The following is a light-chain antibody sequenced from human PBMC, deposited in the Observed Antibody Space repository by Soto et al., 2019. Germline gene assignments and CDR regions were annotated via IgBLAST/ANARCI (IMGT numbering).Light chain of an antibody. Sequence: QSALTQPASVSGSPGQSITISCTGTSSDAGKYNFVSWYQQHPGKAPKVIIYEDSTRPSGVSNRISGSKSGNTASLTISGLQAEDEADYYCCSYAGSSTSLVFGGGTKLTVL. J-gene: IGLJ3*02. V-gene: IGLV2-23*01. CDR3: CSYAGSSTSLV. CDR2: EDS. CDR1: SSDAGKYNF.